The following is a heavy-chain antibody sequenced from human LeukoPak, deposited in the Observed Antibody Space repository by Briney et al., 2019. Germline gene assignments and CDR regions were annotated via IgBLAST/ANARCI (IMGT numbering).Heavy chain of an antibody. CDR3: ARDRGAAAQGYYYYYMDV. J-gene: IGHJ6*03. CDR2: ISSSSNYI. CDR1: GFIFSSYN. V-gene: IGHV3-21*01. Sequence: PGGSLRLSCAASGFIFSSYNMNWVRQAPGKGLEWVSSISSSSNYIYYADSVKGRFTISRDNAKNSLYPQMNSLRAEDTAMYYCARDRGAAAQGYYYYYMDVWGKGTTVTISS. D-gene: IGHD6-13*01.